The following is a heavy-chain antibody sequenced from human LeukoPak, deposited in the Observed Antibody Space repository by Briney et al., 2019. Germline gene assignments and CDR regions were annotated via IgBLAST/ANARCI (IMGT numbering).Heavy chain of an antibody. CDR1: GFTFSNAW. D-gene: IGHD3-10*02. J-gene: IGHJ4*02. CDR2: IKSKTDGGTT. CDR3: TTGAGTFSTMLVDY. V-gene: IGHV3-15*01. Sequence: GGSLRLSCAASGFTFSNAWMSWVRQAPGKGLEWVGRIKSKTDGGTTDYAAPVKGRFTISRDDSKNTPYLQMNSLKTEDTAVYYCTTGAGTFSTMLVDYWGQGTLVTVSS.